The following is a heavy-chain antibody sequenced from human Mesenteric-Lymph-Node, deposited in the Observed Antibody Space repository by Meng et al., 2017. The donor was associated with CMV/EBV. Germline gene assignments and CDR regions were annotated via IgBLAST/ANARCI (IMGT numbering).Heavy chain of an antibody. Sequence: QLQLQEAGPGLGKPSQALSLTCAVSCGTISSSSYCWGWIRQPPGKGLEGMGSIYYSGSTYYNPSLKSRVTISVDTSKNQFSLKLSSVTAADTAVYYCARPHYYGSGSSPWFDPGGQGTLVTVSS. V-gene: IGHV4-39*01. D-gene: IGHD3-10*01. CDR2: IYYSGST. CDR1: CGTISSSSYC. CDR3: ARPHYYGSGSSPWFDP. J-gene: IGHJ5*02.